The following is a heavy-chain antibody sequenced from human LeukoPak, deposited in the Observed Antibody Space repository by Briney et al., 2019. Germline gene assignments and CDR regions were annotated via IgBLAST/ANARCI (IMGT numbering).Heavy chain of an antibody. CDR3: ARSVEGYCRGGSCYYYSYYMDV. CDR2: IYSSGST. J-gene: IGHJ6*03. CDR1: GASISSGSYF. Sequence: PSQTLSLTCTVSGASISSGSYFWSWIRQPAGKGLEWIGRIYSSGSTNYNPSLKSRVTISVDTSKNQFSLKLSSVTAADTAVYYCARSVEGYCRGGSCYYYSYYMDVWGKGTTVTVSS. V-gene: IGHV4-61*02. D-gene: IGHD2-15*01.